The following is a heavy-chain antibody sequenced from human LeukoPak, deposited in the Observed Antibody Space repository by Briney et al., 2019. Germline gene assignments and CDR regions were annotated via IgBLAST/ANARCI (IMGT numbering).Heavy chain of an antibody. V-gene: IGHV3-11*01. CDR3: ARSRAAAGTRWDP. Sequence: PRGSLRLSCAASGFTFSDYYMSWIRQAPGKGLEWVSYISSSGSTIYYADSVKGRFTISRDNAKNSLYLQMNSLRAEDTAVYYCARSRAAAGTRWDPWGQGTLVTVSS. D-gene: IGHD6-13*01. CDR1: GFTFSDYY. J-gene: IGHJ5*02. CDR2: ISSSGSTI.